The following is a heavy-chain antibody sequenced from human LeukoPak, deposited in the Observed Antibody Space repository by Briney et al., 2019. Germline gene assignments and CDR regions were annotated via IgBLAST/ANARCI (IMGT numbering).Heavy chain of an antibody. V-gene: IGHV4-59*11. Sequence: SETLSLTCTVSGGSLRSHFWSWIRQPPGKGLEWIGYIFYSETTKYNPSLRSRVTISADTSKNQFSLKFSSVTAADTGVYYCVRTDPRDPKYYFDYWGPGALVSVSS. CDR2: IFYSETT. CDR1: GGSLRSHF. J-gene: IGHJ4*02. CDR3: VRTDPRDPKYYFDY.